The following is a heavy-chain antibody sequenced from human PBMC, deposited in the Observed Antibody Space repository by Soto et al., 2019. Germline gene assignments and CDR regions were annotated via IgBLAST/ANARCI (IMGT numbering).Heavy chain of an antibody. J-gene: IGHJ3*02. CDR1: GYTLTAYW. CDR3: ARGGYSGNSKDPFYI. D-gene: IGHD6-25*01. Sequence: GESLKITCKGSGYTLTAYWIGWVRQMPGKGLEWMGIIYPGDSDTRYSPSVQGQVTISADKSISTAYLQWSSLKASDTAMFYCARGGYSGNSKDPFYIWGPGTMVTVSS. V-gene: IGHV5-51*01. CDR2: IYPGDSDT.